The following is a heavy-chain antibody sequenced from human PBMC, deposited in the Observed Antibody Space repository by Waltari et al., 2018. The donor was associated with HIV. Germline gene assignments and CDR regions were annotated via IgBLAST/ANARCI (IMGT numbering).Heavy chain of an antibody. D-gene: IGHD1-26*01. J-gene: IGHJ3*02. CDR2: IIPFFGTT. Sequence: QVQLVQSGAEVKKPGSSVKVSCKASGGTFSSYAISWVRQAPGQGLEWMGGIIPFFGTTNYAQKFQGRVTITADESTSTAYMDLSSLRSEDTAVYYCARYPTPQNSGSYPRWAFDIWGQGTMVTVSS. CDR1: GGTFSSYA. V-gene: IGHV1-69*12. CDR3: ARYPTPQNSGSYPRWAFDI.